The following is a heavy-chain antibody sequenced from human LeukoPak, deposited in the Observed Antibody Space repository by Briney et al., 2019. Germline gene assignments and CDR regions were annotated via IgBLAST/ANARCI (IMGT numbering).Heavy chain of an antibody. CDR2: ISSSGSTI. D-gene: IGHD4-23*01. V-gene: IGHV3-48*04. Sequence: GGSLRLSCAASGFTFINYGMHWVRQAPGKGLEWVSYISSSGSTIYYADSVKGRFTISRDNAKNSLYLQMNSLRAEDTAVYYCARVPNDYGGNTHYYYYYMDVWGKGTTVTVSS. CDR1: GFTFINYG. CDR3: ARVPNDYGGNTHYYYYYMDV. J-gene: IGHJ6*03.